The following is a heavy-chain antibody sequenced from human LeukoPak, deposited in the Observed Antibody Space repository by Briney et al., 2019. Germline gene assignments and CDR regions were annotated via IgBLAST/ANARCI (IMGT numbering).Heavy chain of an antibody. J-gene: IGHJ3*02. V-gene: IGHV3-48*03. CDR3: HYDSSGHDAFDI. CDR2: IRSSGSTK. CDR1: GFTFSSYE. D-gene: IGHD3-22*01. Sequence: GGSLRLSCAASGFTFSSYEMNCVPHAPEEGLEWVSTIRSSGSTKYYADSLKGRFPISRENARNSLYLQMNSPRAEDTAVYYCHYDSSGHDAFDIWGQGTMGTVSS.